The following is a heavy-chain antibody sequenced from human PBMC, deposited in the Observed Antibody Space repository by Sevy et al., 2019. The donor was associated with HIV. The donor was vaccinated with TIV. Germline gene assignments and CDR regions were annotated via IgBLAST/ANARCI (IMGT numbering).Heavy chain of an antibody. J-gene: IGHJ5*02. CDR3: ARLTLFGVLTDNWFDP. CDR2: IYYSGSA. D-gene: IGHD3-3*01. V-gene: IGHV4-39*01. CDR1: GGSISSNNYY. Sequence: SETLSLTCTVSGGSISSNNYYWVWIRQPPGKGLEWIGSIYYSGSAYYNPSLKSRITISVDTSKNQFSLRLSSVTAADTAVYYCARLTLFGVLTDNWFDPWGQGTLVTVSS.